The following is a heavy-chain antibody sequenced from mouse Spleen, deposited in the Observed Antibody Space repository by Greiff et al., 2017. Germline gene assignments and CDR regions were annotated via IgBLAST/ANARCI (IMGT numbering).Heavy chain of an antibody. Sequence: VKLMESGAELAKPGASVKMSCKASGYTFTSYWMHWVKQRPGQGLEWIGYINPSTGYTEYNQKFKDKATLNVDKSSNTAYMQLSSLTSEDSAVYYCARGITTVVVDYWGQGTTLTVSS. CDR2: INPSTGYT. CDR3: ARGITTVVVDY. V-gene: IGHV1-7*01. J-gene: IGHJ2*01. CDR1: GYTFTSYW. D-gene: IGHD1-1*01.